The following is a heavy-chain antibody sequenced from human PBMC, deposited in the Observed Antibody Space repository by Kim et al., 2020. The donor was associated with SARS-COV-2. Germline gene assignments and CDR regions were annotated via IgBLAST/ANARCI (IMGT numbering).Heavy chain of an antibody. Sequence: SETLSLTCAVYGGSFSGYYWSWIRQPPGKGLEWIGEINHSGSTNYNPSLKSRVTISVDTSKNQFSLKLSSVTAADTAVYYCAREAREPAASYYYYYYMDVWGKGTTVTVSS. CDR3: AREAREPAASYYYYYYMDV. CDR2: INHSGST. CDR1: GGSFSGYY. V-gene: IGHV4-34*01. D-gene: IGHD2-2*01. J-gene: IGHJ6*03.